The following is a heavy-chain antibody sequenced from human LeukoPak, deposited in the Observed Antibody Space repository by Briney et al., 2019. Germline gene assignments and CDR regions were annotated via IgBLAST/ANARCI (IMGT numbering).Heavy chain of an antibody. CDR2: IYTSGST. Sequence: SETLSLTCAVSGGSISSYYWSWIRQPAGKGLEWIGRIYTSGSTNYNPSLNSRVTMSVDTSKNQLQFSLKLNSVTAADTAVYYCASGPVVRGDNCFDPWGQGTLVTVSA. D-gene: IGHD3-10*01. J-gene: IGHJ5*02. CDR3: ASGPVVRGDNCFDP. V-gene: IGHV4-4*07. CDR1: GGSISSYY.